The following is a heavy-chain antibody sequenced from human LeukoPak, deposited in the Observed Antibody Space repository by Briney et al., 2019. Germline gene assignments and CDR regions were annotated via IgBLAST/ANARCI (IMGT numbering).Heavy chain of an antibody. Sequence: PGRSLRLSCAAPGFTPSSYAMHWVRPAPGKGLGWVAVISYDGNNKYYAYSVKGRFTISRDNSKNTRYLQMNSLRAKDTAVYYCAREVLERQALSWFDPWGQGALVT. V-gene: IGHV3-30-3*01. D-gene: IGHD1-1*01. CDR1: GFTPSSYA. J-gene: IGHJ5*02. CDR3: AREVLERQALSWFDP. CDR2: ISYDGNNK.